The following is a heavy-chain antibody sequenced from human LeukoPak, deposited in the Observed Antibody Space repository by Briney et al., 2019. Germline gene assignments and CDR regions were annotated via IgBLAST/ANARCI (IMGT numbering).Heavy chain of an antibody. Sequence: SETLSLTCAVYGGSFSGYYWSWIRQPPGKGLEWIGEINHSGSTNYNPSLKSRVTISVDTSKNQFSLKLSSVTAADTAVYYCARLGGSWYVYYFDYRGQGTLVTVSS. CDR1: GGSFSGYY. CDR3: ARLGGSWYVYYFDY. CDR2: INHSGST. D-gene: IGHD6-13*01. J-gene: IGHJ4*02. V-gene: IGHV4-34*01.